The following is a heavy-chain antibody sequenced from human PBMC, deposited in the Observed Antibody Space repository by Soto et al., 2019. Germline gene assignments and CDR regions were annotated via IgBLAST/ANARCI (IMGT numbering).Heavy chain of an antibody. Sequence: PSETLSLTCTVSGGSVSSQMYFWSWIRQPPGKGLEWVAYIYNNGKTNYNPSLKSRATISVDTSKNQCSLKLTSVTGADSAVYFCARTVMPVGNLPAFDHWGQGVLVTVSS. CDR3: ARTVMPVGNLPAFDH. CDR1: GGSVSSQMYF. CDR2: IYNNGKT. D-gene: IGHD7-27*01. J-gene: IGHJ4*02. V-gene: IGHV4-61*01.